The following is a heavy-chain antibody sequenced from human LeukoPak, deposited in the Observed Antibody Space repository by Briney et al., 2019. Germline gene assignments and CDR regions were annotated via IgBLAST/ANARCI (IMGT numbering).Heavy chain of an antibody. D-gene: IGHD6-19*01. CDR3: ARDLAQTFGTVAGD. CDR2: ISGISDGI. J-gene: IGHJ4*02. Sequence: GGSLRLSCAASGFTFTSYSISWVRQAPGKGLEWVSYISGISDGIYYADSVKGRFTISRDNAKNSLYLQMNSLRVEDTAVYYCARDLAQTFGTVAGDWGQGTLVTVSS. V-gene: IGHV3-48*01. CDR1: GFTFTSYS.